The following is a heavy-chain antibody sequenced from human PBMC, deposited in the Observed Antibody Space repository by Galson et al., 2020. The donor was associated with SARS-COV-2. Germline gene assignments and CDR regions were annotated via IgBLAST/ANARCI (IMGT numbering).Heavy chain of an antibody. CDR1: GFTFSSYA. J-gene: IGHJ4*02. Sequence: GGSLRLSCAASGFTFSSYAMSWVRQAPGKGLEWVSAISGSGGSTYYADSVKGRFTISRDNSKNTLYLQMNSLRAEDTAVYYCAKDPFYSMVRGVITTRDFDYWGQGTLVTVSS. D-gene: IGHD3-10*01. CDR3: AKDPFYSMVRGVITTRDFDY. CDR2: ISGSGGST. V-gene: IGHV3-23*01.